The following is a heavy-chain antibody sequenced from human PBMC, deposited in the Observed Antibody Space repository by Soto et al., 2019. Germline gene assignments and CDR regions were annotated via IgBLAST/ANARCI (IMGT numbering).Heavy chain of an antibody. D-gene: IGHD3-10*01. Sequence: QVQLVQSGAEVKKPGASVKVSCKASGYTFIRNGISWVRQAPGQGLEWMGWISAYNGNTEYAQTFQGRVTMTTDTSTSTAYMELRNLRSADTAVYYCARDSATLVPGVWGQGTTVTVSS. CDR1: GYTFIRNG. CDR2: ISAYNGNT. V-gene: IGHV1-18*01. CDR3: ARDSATLVPGV. J-gene: IGHJ6*02.